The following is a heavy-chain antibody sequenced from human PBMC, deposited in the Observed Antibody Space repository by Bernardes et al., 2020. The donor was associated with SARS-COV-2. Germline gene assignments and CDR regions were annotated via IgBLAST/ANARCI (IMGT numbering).Heavy chain of an antibody. V-gene: IGHV1-69*06. CDR1: GGTFSRYA. J-gene: IGHJ4*02. Sequence: SVKVSCKASGGTFSRYAISWVRQAPGQGLEWMGGINPFFGSANYAQKFQGRLTITADKSTSTAYVELSSLRSEDTAVYYCARDPYGGYASFHYWGQGTLVTVSS. CDR3: ARDPYGGYASFHY. CDR2: INPFFGSA. D-gene: IGHD5-12*01.